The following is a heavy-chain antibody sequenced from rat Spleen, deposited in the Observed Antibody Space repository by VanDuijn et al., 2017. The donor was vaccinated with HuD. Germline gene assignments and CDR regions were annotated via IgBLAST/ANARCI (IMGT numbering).Heavy chain of an antibody. CDR3: TTDHVGGDYFDY. CDR2: ISTGGGST. J-gene: IGHJ2*01. D-gene: IGHD1-11*01. Sequence: EVQLMESGGGLVQPGRSMKLSCAASGFTFSNYDMAWVRQAPTKGLEWVAYISTGGGSTYYRDSVKGRFTISRDNAKSTLYLQMDSLRSEDTATYYCTTDHVGGDYFDYWGQGVMVTVSS. CDR1: GFTFSNYD. V-gene: IGHV5-27*01.